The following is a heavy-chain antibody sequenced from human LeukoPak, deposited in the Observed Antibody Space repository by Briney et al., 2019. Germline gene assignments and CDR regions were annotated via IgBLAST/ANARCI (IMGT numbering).Heavy chain of an antibody. D-gene: IGHD3-22*01. Sequence: GASVKVSCKASGYTFTSYYMHWVRQAPGQGLEWMGIINPSGGSTSYAQKFQGRVTMTRDTSTSTVYMELSSLRSEDTAVYYCARGSSGYYYIPPFGDIVYWGQGTLVTVSS. CDR1: GYTFTSYY. V-gene: IGHV1-46*01. CDR3: ARGSSGYYYIPPFGDIVY. CDR2: INPSGGST. J-gene: IGHJ4*02.